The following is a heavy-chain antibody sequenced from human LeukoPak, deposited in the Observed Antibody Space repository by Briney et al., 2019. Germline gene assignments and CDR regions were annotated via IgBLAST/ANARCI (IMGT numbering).Heavy chain of an antibody. CDR2: IYYSGST. J-gene: IGHJ2*01. Sequence: SETLSLTCTVSGGSISSSSYYWGWIRQPPGKGLEWIGSIYYSGSTYYNPSLKSRVTISVDTSKNQFSLKLSSVTAADTAVYYCARDPVAAAVWYFDLWGRGTLSLSPQ. V-gene: IGHV4-39*07. CDR3: ARDPVAAAVWYFDL. D-gene: IGHD6-13*01. CDR1: GGSISSSSYY.